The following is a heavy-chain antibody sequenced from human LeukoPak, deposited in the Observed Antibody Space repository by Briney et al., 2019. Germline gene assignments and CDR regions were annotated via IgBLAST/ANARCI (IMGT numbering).Heavy chain of an antibody. CDR1: GYTFTGYY. D-gene: IGHD2-15*01. J-gene: IGHJ5*02. CDR3: ARGGYCSGGSCYSVSRGWSEPKLKNNWFDP. Sequence: RASVKVSCKASGYTFTGYYIHWVRQAPGQGLEWMGWINPNSGGTNYAQKFQGRVTMTRDTSISTAYMELSRLRSDDTAMYYCARGGYCSGGSCYSVSRGWSEPKLKNNWFDPWGQGTLVTVSS. V-gene: IGHV1-2*02. CDR2: INPNSGGT.